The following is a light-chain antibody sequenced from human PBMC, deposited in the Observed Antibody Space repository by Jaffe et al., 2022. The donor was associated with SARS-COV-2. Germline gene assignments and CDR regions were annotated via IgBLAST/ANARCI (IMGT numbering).Light chain of an antibody. CDR3: QQSYSTPT. CDR2: GAS. J-gene: IGKJ4*01. Sequence: DIQMTQSPSSLFASVGDRVTITCRANQIISTYLNWYQQKPGKAPKVLIYGASSLQSGVPSRFSGSGSGTDFILTISSLQPEDFATYYCQQSYSTPTFGGGTKVEIK. V-gene: IGKV1-39*01. CDR1: QIISTY.